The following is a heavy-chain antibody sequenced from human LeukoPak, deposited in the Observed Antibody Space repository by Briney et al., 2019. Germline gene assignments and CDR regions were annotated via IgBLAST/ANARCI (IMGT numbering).Heavy chain of an antibody. CDR1: GGSISSSSYY. CDR3: ARHRGEYFQD. J-gene: IGHJ1*01. Sequence: SETLSLTCTVSGGSISSSSYYWGRIRQPPGKGLEWIGSIYYSGYTYYNSSLKSRVIISVDTSKNYFSLKLTSVTAADTAAYYCARHRGEYFQDWGQGTLVTVSS. V-gene: IGHV4-39*01. CDR2: IYYSGYT. D-gene: IGHD3-10*01.